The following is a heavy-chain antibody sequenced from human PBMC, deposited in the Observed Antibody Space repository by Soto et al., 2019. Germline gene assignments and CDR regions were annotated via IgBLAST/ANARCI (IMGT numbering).Heavy chain of an antibody. J-gene: IGHJ4*02. D-gene: IGHD6-19*01. CDR3: ANHRGSGWYFDFDY. Sequence: GASVKVSCKASGGTFSSYAISWVRQAPGQGLEWMGGIIPIFGTTNYAQKFQGRVTITADESTSTAYMELSSLRYEDTAVYYCANHRGSGWYFDFDYWGQGTMVTVSS. V-gene: IGHV1-69*13. CDR1: GGTFSSYA. CDR2: IIPIFGTT.